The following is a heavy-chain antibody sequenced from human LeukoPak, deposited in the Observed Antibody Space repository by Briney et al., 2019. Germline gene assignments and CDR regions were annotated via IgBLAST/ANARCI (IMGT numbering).Heavy chain of an antibody. CDR2: ISRSGGNT. Sequence: PGGSLRLSCAVSGFTFNDYTMNWVRQSPGKGLEWLSYISRSGGNTYYADSVKGRFTISRDNGKNSLYLQMNSLRPEDTAVYYCAKTISQYYDFWSGYYSPFDYWGQGILVTVSS. V-gene: IGHV3-48*04. D-gene: IGHD3-3*01. CDR3: AKTISQYYDFWSGYYSPFDY. CDR1: GFTFNDYT. J-gene: IGHJ4*02.